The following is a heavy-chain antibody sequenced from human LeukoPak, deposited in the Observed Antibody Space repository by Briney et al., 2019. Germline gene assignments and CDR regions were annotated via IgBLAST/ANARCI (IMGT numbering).Heavy chain of an antibody. D-gene: IGHD6-19*01. CDR3: ARGRYSSGFWFDP. V-gene: IGHV4-38-2*01. CDR2: IYHSGST. CDR1: GYSISSGYY. J-gene: IGHJ5*02. Sequence: SETLSLTCAVSGYSISSGYYWGWIRLPPGKGLEWIGSIYHSGSTYYNPSPKSRVTISVDTSKNQFSLKLSSVTAADTAVYYCARGRYSSGFWFDPWGQGTLVTVSS.